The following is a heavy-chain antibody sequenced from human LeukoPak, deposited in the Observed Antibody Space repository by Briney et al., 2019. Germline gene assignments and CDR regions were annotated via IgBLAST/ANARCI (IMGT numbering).Heavy chain of an antibody. J-gene: IGHJ3*02. CDR1: GFTFSSYA. V-gene: IGHV3-23*01. CDR3: ANFVGATPDAFDI. Sequence: GGSLRLSCAASGFTFSSYAMSWVRQAPGKGLEWVSAISGSGGSTYYADSVKGRFTISRDNSKNTLYLQMNSLRAEDTAIYYCANFVGATPDAFDIWGQGTMVTVSS. D-gene: IGHD1-26*01. CDR2: ISGSGGST.